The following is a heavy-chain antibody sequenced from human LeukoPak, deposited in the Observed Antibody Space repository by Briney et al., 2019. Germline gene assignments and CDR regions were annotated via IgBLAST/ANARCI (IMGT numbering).Heavy chain of an antibody. V-gene: IGHV3-74*01. D-gene: IGHD2-2*01. CDR2: INSDGSDT. Sequence: QPGGSLRLSCAASGFTFSSYWMHWVRQVPGKGLVWVSRINSDGSDTSYADSVKGRFTISRDNAKNTLYLQMNSLRAEDTAIYYCARRSSPPTYCSSTSCHSLDFWGQGTLVTVSS. CDR3: ARRSSPPTYCSSTSCHSLDF. J-gene: IGHJ4*02. CDR1: GFTFSSYW.